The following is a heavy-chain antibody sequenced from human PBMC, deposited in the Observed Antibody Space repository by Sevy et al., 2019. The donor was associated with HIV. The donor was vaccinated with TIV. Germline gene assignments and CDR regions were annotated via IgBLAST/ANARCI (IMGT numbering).Heavy chain of an antibody. CDR3: AGDLEFYDSGDYGPAFMPDF. CDR1: GFTFSSFG. J-gene: IGHJ4*01. V-gene: IGHV3-33*01. CDR2: IWFDGSNT. Sequence: GGSLRLSCAASGFTFSSFGMHWVRQAPGKGLEWVAVIWFDGSNTYYADSVKGRFTISRDIAKNTLHLQMNSLRAEETAVYYCAGDLEFYDSGDYGPAFMPDFWGHGTLVTVSS. D-gene: IGHD4-17*01.